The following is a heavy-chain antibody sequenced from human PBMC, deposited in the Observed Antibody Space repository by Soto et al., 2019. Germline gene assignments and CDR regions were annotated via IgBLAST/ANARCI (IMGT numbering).Heavy chain of an antibody. CDR2: IDPSDSYT. J-gene: IGHJ6*02. CDR3: ARQLWAARGYYYGMDV. Sequence: PGESLKISCKGSGYSFTSYWISWVRQMPGKGLEWMGRIDPSDSYTNYSPSFQGHVTISADKSISTAYLQWSSLKASDTAMYYCARQLWAARGYYYGMDVWGQGTTVTVSS. CDR1: GYSFTSYW. V-gene: IGHV5-10-1*01. D-gene: IGHD6-6*01.